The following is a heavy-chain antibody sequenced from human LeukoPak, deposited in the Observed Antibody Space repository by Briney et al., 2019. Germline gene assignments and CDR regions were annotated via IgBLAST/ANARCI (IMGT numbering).Heavy chain of an antibody. CDR1: GGSISSYY. CDR3: ARAGNNWFDP. Sequence: SETLSLTCTVSGGSISSYYWSWIRQPPGKGLEWIGYIYYRGSTNYNPSFKSRVTISVDTSKNQFSLKVSSVTAADTAVYYCARAGNNWFDPWGQGTLVTVSS. D-gene: IGHD3-10*01. J-gene: IGHJ5*02. V-gene: IGHV4-59*01. CDR2: IYYRGST.